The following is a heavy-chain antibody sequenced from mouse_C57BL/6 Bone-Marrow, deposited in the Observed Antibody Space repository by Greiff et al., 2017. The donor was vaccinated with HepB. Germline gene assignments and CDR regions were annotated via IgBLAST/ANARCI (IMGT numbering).Heavy chain of an antibody. Sequence: EVKLVESVAELVRPGASVKLSCTASGFNIKNTYMHWVKQRPEQGLEWIGRIDPANGNTKYAPKFQGKATITADTSSNTAYLQLSSLTSEDTAIYYCARIYYDYDTGYAMDYWGQGTSVTVSS. D-gene: IGHD2-4*01. CDR3: ARIYYDYDTGYAMDY. CDR2: IDPANGNT. V-gene: IGHV14-3*01. J-gene: IGHJ4*01. CDR1: GFNIKNTY.